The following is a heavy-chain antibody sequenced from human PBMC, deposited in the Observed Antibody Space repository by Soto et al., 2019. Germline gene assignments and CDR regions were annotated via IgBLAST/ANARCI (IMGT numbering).Heavy chain of an antibody. Sequence: GASVKVSCKTSGYTFSNYGITWVRQAPGQPLEWLGWISLYSDGTNYAQKFQGRVSMTTDTSKTTAYMELRSLRSDDTAVYYCARVVPGAADWLGPSGQGTLVTLA. CDR1: GYTFSNYG. J-gene: IGHJ5*02. V-gene: IGHV1-18*01. CDR3: ARVVPGAADWLGP. CDR2: ISLYSDGT. D-gene: IGHD2-2*01.